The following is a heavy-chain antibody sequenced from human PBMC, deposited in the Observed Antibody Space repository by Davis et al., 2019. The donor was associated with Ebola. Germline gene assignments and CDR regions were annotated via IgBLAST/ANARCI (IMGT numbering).Heavy chain of an antibody. Sequence: SETLSLTCSVSGGPISSGDYYWSWIRQPPGKGLEWIGYSCYSEGTFYNPSLRSRVTISVDTSKNQFSLKLSSVTAADTAVYYCARGPYCSGGSCYDAFDIWGQGTMVTVSS. D-gene: IGHD2-15*01. J-gene: IGHJ3*02. CDR2: SCYSEGT. CDR1: GGPISSGDYY. CDR3: ARGPYCSGGSCYDAFDI. V-gene: IGHV4-30-4*01.